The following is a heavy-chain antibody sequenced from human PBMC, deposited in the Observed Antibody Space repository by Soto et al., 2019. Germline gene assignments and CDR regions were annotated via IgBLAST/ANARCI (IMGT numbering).Heavy chain of an antibody. Sequence: HPGGSLRLSCAASGFTFSSYGMHWVRQALGKGLEWVAVISYDGSNKYYADSVKGRFTISRDNSKNTLYLQMNSLRAEDTAVYYCAKDGSSGWYQTYYYYGMDVWGQGTTVTVSS. V-gene: IGHV3-30*18. CDR1: GFTFSSYG. CDR2: ISYDGSNK. CDR3: AKDGSSGWYQTYYYYGMDV. J-gene: IGHJ6*02. D-gene: IGHD6-19*01.